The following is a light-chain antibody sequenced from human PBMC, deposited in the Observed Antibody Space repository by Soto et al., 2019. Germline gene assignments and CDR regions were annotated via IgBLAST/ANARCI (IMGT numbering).Light chain of an antibody. J-gene: IGLJ3*02. CDR1: SSDVGSYNL. V-gene: IGLV2-23*01. CDR3: CSYAGSSTSWV. Sequence: QSALTQPASVSGSPGQSITISCTGTSSDVGSYNLVSWYQQHPGKAPKLMIYEGSKRPSGVSNRFSGSKYGNTASLTISGLQAEDEADSYCCSYAGSSTSWVFGGGTKLTVL. CDR2: EGS.